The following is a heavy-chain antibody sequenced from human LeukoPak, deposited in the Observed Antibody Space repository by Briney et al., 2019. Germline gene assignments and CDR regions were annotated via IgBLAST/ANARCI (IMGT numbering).Heavy chain of an antibody. CDR1: GGSISGYY. CDR3: ARGSILSGYCFDF. D-gene: IGHD3-9*01. J-gene: IGHJ4*02. V-gene: IGHV4-34*01. Sequence: PETLSLTCAVYGGSISGYYWSWIRQPPGKGLEWVGEIHYTGGTSYNPSLKSRATISIDTSKNQLSLKLSSVTAADTAVYYCARGSILSGYCFDFWGQGALVTVSS. CDR2: IHYTGGT.